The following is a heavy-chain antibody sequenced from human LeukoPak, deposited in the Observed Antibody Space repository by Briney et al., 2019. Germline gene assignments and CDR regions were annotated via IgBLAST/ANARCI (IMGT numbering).Heavy chain of an antibody. D-gene: IGHD3-22*01. Sequence: GGSLRLSCAASGFTFSNYGMHWVRQVPGKGLEWVAAIWFDGIRKYYADSVKGRLTISRDNSKNKLYLQMNSLRAEDTAVYYCARDLEDSSPFGAFDMWGQGTMVTVSS. V-gene: IGHV3-33*01. J-gene: IGHJ3*02. CDR1: GFTFSNYG. CDR3: ARDLEDSSPFGAFDM. CDR2: IWFDGIRK.